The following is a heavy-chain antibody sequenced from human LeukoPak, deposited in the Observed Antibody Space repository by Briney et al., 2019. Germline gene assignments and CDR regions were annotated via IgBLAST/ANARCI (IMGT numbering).Heavy chain of an antibody. CDR1: GFTFSSYA. V-gene: IGHV3-23*01. J-gene: IGHJ4*02. D-gene: IGHD3-9*01. CDR2: ISGSGGST. Sequence: GGSLRLSCAASGFTFSSYAMSWVRQAPGKGLEWVSAISGSGGSTYYADSVKGRFTISRDNSKNTLYLQMNSLRAEDTAVYYCARDDDILTGYSLGYWGQGTLVTVSS. CDR3: ARDDDILTGYSLGY.